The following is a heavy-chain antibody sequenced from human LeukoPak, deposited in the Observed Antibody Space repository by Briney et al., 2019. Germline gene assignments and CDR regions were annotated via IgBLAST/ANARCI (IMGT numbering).Heavy chain of an antibody. CDR2: IKQDGSEK. Sequence: GGSLRLSCAASGFTFSHYYMSWVRQAPGKGLEWVANIKQDGSEKYYVDSVKGRFTISRDNAKNSLYLQMNSLRAEDTAVYYCARGPVDTAMVNLDYWGQGTLVTVSS. D-gene: IGHD5-18*01. V-gene: IGHV3-7*01. CDR1: GFTFSHYY. J-gene: IGHJ4*02. CDR3: ARGPVDTAMVNLDY.